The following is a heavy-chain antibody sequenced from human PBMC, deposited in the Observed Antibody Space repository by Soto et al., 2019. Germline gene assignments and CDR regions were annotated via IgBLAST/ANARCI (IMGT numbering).Heavy chain of an antibody. Sequence: GGSLRLSCAASGFTFSSYSMNWVRQAPGKGLEWVSSISSSSSYIYYADSVKGRFTISRDNAKNSLYLQMNSLRAEDTAVYYCASGRPPTYYYDSSCPTRFDYWGQGTLVTVSS. D-gene: IGHD3-22*01. J-gene: IGHJ4*02. V-gene: IGHV3-21*01. CDR1: GFTFSSYS. CDR2: ISSSSSYI. CDR3: ASGRPPTYYYDSSCPTRFDY.